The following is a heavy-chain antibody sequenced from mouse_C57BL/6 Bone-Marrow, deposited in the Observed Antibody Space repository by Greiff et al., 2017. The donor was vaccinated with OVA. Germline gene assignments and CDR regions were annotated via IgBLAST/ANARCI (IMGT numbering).Heavy chain of an antibody. CDR1: GYTFTSYW. CDR2: IDPSDSYP. Sequence: VQLQQPGAELVMPGASVKLSCKASGYTFTSYWMNWVKQRPGQGLEWIGEIDPSDSYPNYNQKLKGKSTLTVDKSSSTAYMQLSSLTSEDSAVYYCARGGFAYWGQGTLVTVSA. V-gene: IGHV1-69*01. J-gene: IGHJ3*01. CDR3: ARGGFAY.